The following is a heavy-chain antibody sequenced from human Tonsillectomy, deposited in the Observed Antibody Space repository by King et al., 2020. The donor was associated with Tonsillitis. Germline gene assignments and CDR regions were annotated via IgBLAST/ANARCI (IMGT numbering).Heavy chain of an antibody. J-gene: IGHJ4*02. CDR2: IWYDGSNK. CDR3: ARDVAAAGTGIDY. Sequence: VQLVESGGGVVQPGRSLRLSCAASGFTFRSYGMHWVRQAPGKGLEWVAVIWYDGSNKYYADSVKGRFTISRDNSKNTLYLQMNSLRAEDTAVYYCARDVAAAGTGIDYWGQGTLVTVSS. V-gene: IGHV3-33*01. D-gene: IGHD6-13*01. CDR1: GFTFRSYG.